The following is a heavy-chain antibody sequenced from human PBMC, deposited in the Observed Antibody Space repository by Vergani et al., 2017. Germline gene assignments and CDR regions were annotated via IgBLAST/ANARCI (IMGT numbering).Heavy chain of an antibody. Sequence: VQLVESGAGLVKPGGSLRLSCAASGFTFSDFSMSWVRQAPGKGLEWVAFSGASGPYINYADSVKVRFIISRDNTFNSLFLQVRSLRAEDAAGYYCASDCTSGGSPDNYDMDVWGQGATVTVSS. J-gene: IGHJ6*03. D-gene: IGHD2-8*01. CDR3: ASDCTSGGSPDNYDMDV. V-gene: IGHV3-21*06. CDR1: GFTFSDFS. CDR2: SGASGPYI.